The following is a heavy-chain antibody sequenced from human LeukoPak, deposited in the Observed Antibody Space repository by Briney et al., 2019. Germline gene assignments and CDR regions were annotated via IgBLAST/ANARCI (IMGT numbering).Heavy chain of an antibody. J-gene: IGHJ4*02. CDR1: GYSFTTYW. Sequence: GESLKISCKASGYSFTTYWIAWVRQLPGKGLEWMGIIYPGDSDTRYSPSFQGQVTISADKSVSTAYLQWSSLKASDTAMYYCARFRVDDCSSSSCYSHGFDYWGQGTLVTVSS. V-gene: IGHV5-51*01. CDR2: IYPGDSDT. D-gene: IGHD2-2*01. CDR3: ARFRVDDCSSSSCYSHGFDY.